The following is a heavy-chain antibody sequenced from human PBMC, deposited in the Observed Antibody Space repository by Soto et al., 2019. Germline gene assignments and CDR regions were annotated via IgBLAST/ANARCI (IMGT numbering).Heavy chain of an antibody. D-gene: IGHD5-18*01. CDR3: AGYLGDRAMARGY. V-gene: IGHV1-69*12. CDR1: GGTFSSYA. CDR2: IIPIFGTA. Sequence: QVQLVQSGAEVKKPGSSVKVSCKASGGTFSSYAISWVRQAPGQGLEWMGGIIPIFGTANYAQKFQGRVTVTGDESPSTAYVEVGSVRSEEAAGYYCAGYLGDRAMARGYWGQGTLVTVSS. J-gene: IGHJ4*02.